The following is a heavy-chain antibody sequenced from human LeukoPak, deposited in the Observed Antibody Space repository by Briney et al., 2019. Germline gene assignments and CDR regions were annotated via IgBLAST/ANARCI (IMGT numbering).Heavy chain of an antibody. Sequence: GESLKISCKGSGYSFTSYWIGWVRQMPGKGLEWMGIIYPGDSDTRYSPSFQGQVTISADKSISTAYLQWSSLKASDTAMYYCARQFGATVTTRWFDPWGQGTLVTVSS. CDR2: IYPGDSDT. D-gene: IGHD4-17*01. CDR1: GYSFTSYW. CDR3: ARQFGATVTTRWFDP. V-gene: IGHV5-51*01. J-gene: IGHJ5*02.